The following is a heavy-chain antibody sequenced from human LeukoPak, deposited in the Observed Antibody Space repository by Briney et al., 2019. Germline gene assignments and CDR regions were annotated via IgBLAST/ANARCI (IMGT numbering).Heavy chain of an antibody. J-gene: IGHJ4*02. CDR1: GGTFSSYA. D-gene: IGHD2-2*01. CDR2: INPSGGST. Sequence: GASVKVSCKASGGTFSSYAISWVRQAPGQGLEWMGIINPSGGSTSYAQKFQGRVTMTRDTSTSTVYMELSSLRSEDTAVYYCAREGDYAPLPFDYWGQGTLVTVSS. V-gene: IGHV1-46*01. CDR3: AREGDYAPLPFDY.